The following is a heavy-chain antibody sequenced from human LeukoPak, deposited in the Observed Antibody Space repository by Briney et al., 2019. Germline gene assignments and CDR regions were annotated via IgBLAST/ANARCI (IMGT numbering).Heavy chain of an antibody. J-gene: IGHJ3*02. D-gene: IGHD4-23*01. V-gene: IGHV6-1*01. CDR2: TYYRSKWYN. Sequence: SQTLSLTCAISGDSVSSYSAAWSWIRQSPSRGLEWLGRTYYRSKWYNDYAVSVKGRIAINPDTSKNQFSLQLTSVTPEDTAVYYCARSGGHDAFDIWGQGTMVTVSS. CDR1: GDSVSSYSAA. CDR3: ARSGGHDAFDI.